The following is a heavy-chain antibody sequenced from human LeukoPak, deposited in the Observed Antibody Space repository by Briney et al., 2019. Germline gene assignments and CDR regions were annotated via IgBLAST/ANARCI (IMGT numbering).Heavy chain of an antibody. J-gene: IGHJ5*02. CDR1: GDIVSSNSAA. V-gene: IGHV6-1*01. CDR3: ARDVRRVVGA. D-gene: IGHD2-15*01. Sequence: SQTLSLTCAISGDIVSSNSAAWNWIRQSPSRGLEWLGRTYYRSKWYNDYAVSVESRRTINPDISKNQFSLQLNSVTPEDTAVYYCARDVRRVVGAWGQGTLVTVSS. CDR2: TYYRSKWYN.